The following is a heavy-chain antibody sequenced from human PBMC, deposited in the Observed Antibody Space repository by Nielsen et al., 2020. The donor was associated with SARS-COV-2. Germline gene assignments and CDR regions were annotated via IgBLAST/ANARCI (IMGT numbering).Heavy chain of an antibody. CDR3: ARGRSSYGFWGYFDL. CDR2: IYYSGST. V-gene: IGHV4-39*07. D-gene: IGHD5-18*01. CDR1: GGSISSSSYY. Sequence: SETLSLTCTVSGGSISSSSYYWGWIRQPPGKGLEWIGNIYYSGSTYYNPSLKSRVTISVDTSQNQFSLMVNSVTAADTAVYYCARGRSSYGFWGYFDLWGRGTLVTVSS. J-gene: IGHJ2*01.